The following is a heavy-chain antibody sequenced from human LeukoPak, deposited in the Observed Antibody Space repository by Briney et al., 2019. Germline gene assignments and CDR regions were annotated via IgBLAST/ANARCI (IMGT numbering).Heavy chain of an antibody. Sequence: SETLSLNCTVSGGSINNYYWAWIRQPPGKGLEWIGYIHYTESTSYNPSLRGRVTMSVDTPKNQFSLKLTSVIAADTAVYYCAGTLSSGPSDNWGQGALVTVSS. CDR1: GGSINNYY. CDR2: IHYTEST. CDR3: AGTLSSGPSDN. D-gene: IGHD3-10*02. J-gene: IGHJ4*02. V-gene: IGHV4-59*03.